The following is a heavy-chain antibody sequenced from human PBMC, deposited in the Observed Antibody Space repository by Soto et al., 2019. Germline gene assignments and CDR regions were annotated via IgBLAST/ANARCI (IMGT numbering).Heavy chain of an antibody. Sequence: GGSLRLSCTVSGFAFNNYGINWVRQAPGKGLEWVSSISKSDYTYYSDSVKGRFTISRDNAKNSVSLQMNTLRVEDTAVYYCAREDSIIIPALSDFWGQGTLVTVS. CDR3: AREDSIIIPALSDF. V-gene: IGHV3-21*01. J-gene: IGHJ4*02. CDR2: ISKSDYT. D-gene: IGHD2-2*01. CDR1: GFAFNNYG.